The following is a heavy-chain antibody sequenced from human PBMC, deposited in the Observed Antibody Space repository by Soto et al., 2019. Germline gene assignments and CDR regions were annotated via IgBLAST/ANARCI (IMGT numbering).Heavy chain of an antibody. Sequence: GGSLRLSCAASGFTLNNYAMNWVRQAPGKGLEWVATISGTGGSTYYADSVKGRFTISRDNSKNTLYLQMNSLRVEDTAVYYCAKDRLGGNFDYRGQGTQVTV. J-gene: IGHJ4*02. CDR2: ISGTGGST. V-gene: IGHV3-23*01. CDR3: AKDRLGGNFDY. CDR1: GFTLNNYA.